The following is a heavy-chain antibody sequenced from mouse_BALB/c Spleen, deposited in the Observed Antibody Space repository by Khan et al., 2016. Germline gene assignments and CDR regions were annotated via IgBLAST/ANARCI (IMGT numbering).Heavy chain of an antibody. V-gene: IGHV3-2*02. Sequence: EVKLLESGPGLVKPSQSLSLTCTVTGYSITSDYAWNWIRQFPGNKLEWMGFIRYIGSTSYNPSLKRPISITRDTSKNQFFLHLNSVTTEDTATYYCASSDYDYAMDYCGQRTSVTVTS. CDR2: IRYIGST. J-gene: IGHJ4*01. D-gene: IGHD1-1*02. CDR3: ASSDYDYAMDY. CDR1: GYSITSDYA.